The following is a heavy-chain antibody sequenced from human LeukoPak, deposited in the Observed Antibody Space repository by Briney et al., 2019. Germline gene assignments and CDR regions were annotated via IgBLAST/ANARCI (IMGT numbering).Heavy chain of an antibody. J-gene: IGHJ4*02. Sequence: SQTLSLTCTVSGGSITFGSYYWNWIRQPAGKGLEWIGRIYTSGRTFYNPSLKSRVTISMDTSMNQFSLMLNSVTAADTAVYYCARARVIPASFDDWGQGTLVTVSS. D-gene: IGHD3-16*02. CDR3: ARARVIPASFDD. CDR1: GGSITFGSYY. CDR2: IYTSGRT. V-gene: IGHV4-61*02.